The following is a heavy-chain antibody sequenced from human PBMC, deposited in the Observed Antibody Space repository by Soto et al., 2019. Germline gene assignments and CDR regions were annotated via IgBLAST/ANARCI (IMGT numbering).Heavy chain of an antibody. Sequence: PGGSLRLSCSASGFTFSSYAMHWVRQAPGKGLEYVSAISSNGGSTYYADSVKGRFTISRDNSKNTLYLQMSSLRAEDTAVYYCVKVLRRYYDSSGYHDYWGQGTLVTVSS. D-gene: IGHD3-22*01. CDR1: GFTFSSYA. CDR3: VKVLRRYYDSSGYHDY. CDR2: ISSNGGST. V-gene: IGHV3-64D*06. J-gene: IGHJ4*02.